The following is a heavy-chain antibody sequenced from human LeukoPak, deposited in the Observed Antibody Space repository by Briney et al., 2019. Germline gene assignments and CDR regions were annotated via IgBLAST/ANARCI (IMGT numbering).Heavy chain of an antibody. D-gene: IGHD3-22*01. CDR2: IKQDGSEK. CDR1: GFTFSSYW. V-gene: IGHV3-7*01. CDR3: ARAPGRNYYDSSIDY. Sequence: GGSLRLSCAASGFTFSSYWMSWVRQAPGKGLEWVANIKQDGSEKYYVDSVKGRFTISRDNAKNSLYLQMNSLRAEDTAVYYCARAPGRNYYDSSIDYWGQGTLVTVSS. J-gene: IGHJ4*02.